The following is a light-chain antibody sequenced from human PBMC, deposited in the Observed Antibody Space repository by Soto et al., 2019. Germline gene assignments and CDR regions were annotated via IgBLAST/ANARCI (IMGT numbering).Light chain of an antibody. CDR1: QSISSS. Sequence: DIQMTQSPSSLSASVGDRVTITCRASQSISSSLNWYQQKPGKAPKLLIYAASTLQGGGPSRFSGRGSGTDFTLTISSLQPEDFATYYCQQSYTAPFTFGPGTKVDVK. J-gene: IGKJ3*01. CDR3: QQSYTAPFT. V-gene: IGKV1-39*01. CDR2: AAS.